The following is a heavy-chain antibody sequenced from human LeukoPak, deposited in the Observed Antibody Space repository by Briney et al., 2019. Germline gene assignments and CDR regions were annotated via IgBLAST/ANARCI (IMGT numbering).Heavy chain of an antibody. CDR2: IYASGST. J-gene: IGHJ6*03. CDR3: ARVSMLRGGADYYYFYMDV. D-gene: IGHD3-10*01. CDR1: VDSISSSS. Sequence: SETLSLTCTVSVDSISSSSWSWIRQSAGKGLEWIGRIYASGSTNYNPSLKSRVTMSVDTSKNQFSRKLTALTAADTAVFYCARVSMLRGGADYYYFYMDVWGKATTVTVSS. V-gene: IGHV4-4*07.